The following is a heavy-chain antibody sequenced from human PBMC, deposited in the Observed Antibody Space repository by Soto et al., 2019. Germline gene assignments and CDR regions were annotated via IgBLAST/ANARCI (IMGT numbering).Heavy chain of an antibody. D-gene: IGHD2-2*01. J-gene: IGHJ4*02. CDR1: GGTFSSYA. CDR2: IIPIFGTA. Sequence: QVQLVQSGAEVKKPGSSVKVSCKASGGTFSSYAISWVRQAPGQGLEWMGGIIPIFGTANYAQKFQGRVTITADESTSTAYMELSSLRSEDTAVYYCASNSGGYCISTSCYHRKFDSWGQGTLVTVSS. V-gene: IGHV1-69*12. CDR3: ASNSGGYCISTSCYHRKFDS.